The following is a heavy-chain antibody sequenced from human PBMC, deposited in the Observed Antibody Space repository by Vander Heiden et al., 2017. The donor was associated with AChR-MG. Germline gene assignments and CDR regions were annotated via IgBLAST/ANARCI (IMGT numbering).Heavy chain of an antibody. CDR2: ISSSSTTM. J-gene: IGHJ4*02. Sequence: EVQLVESGGGLVQPGGSLRLYCEAFGFTLSSYSMNWVRQAPGKGLEWVSYISSSSTTMYYAGSVKGRFTVSRDNAKNSLYLQMNSLRAEDTAVYYCARDSNWDFDYWGQGTLVTDSS. V-gene: IGHV3-48*01. CDR1: GFTLSSYS. D-gene: IGHD1-1*01. CDR3: ARDSNWDFDY.